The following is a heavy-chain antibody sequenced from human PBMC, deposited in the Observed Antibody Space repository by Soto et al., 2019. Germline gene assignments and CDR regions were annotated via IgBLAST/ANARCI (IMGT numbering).Heavy chain of an antibody. CDR3: ARGVLH. CDR2: IHHSRGT. J-gene: IGHJ4*01. Sequence: PSETLSLTCAVSGGSISDNKWWSWVRQPPGKGLEWIGEIHHSRGTNYNPSLKSRVTISVDKSKNQFSLNVNSVTAADTGVYYCARGVLHWGQGTLVTVSS. CDR1: GGSISDNKW. V-gene: IGHV4-4*02.